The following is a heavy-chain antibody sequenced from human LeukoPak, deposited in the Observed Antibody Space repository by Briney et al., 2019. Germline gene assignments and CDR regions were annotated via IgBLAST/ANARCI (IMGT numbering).Heavy chain of an antibody. J-gene: IGHJ4*02. D-gene: IGHD3-22*01. CDR2: IYTSGST. V-gene: IGHV4-4*07. CDR1: GGSMTTYY. CDR3: AIYSTGYSYFDF. Sequence: PSETLSLTCTVPGGSMTTYYWSWIRQPAGKGLEWIGRIYTSGSTNYNPSLKSRVTLSADTSENQVSLELRSVTAADTAVYYCAIYSTGYSYFDFWGQGTWSPSPQ.